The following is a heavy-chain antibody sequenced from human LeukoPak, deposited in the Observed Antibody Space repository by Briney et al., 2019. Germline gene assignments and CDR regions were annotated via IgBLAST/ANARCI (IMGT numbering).Heavy chain of an antibody. CDR3: ARVNVGTYGVWYYYYYMDV. V-gene: IGHV4-38-2*02. CDR2: IYHSGST. D-gene: IGHD1-1*01. J-gene: IGHJ6*03. CDR1: GYSISSGYY. Sequence: SETRSLTCTVSGYSISSGYYWGGIRQPPGKGLEWIGSIYHSGSTYYNPSLKSRVTISVDTSKNQFSLKLSSVTAADTAVYYCARVNVGTYGVWYYYYYMDVWGKGTTVTVSS.